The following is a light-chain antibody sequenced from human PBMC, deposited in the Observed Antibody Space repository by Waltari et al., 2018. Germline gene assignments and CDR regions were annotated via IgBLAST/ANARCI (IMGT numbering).Light chain of an antibody. J-gene: IGLJ1*01. Sequence: QSALTQPASVPGSPGQSIPISCPGTSQDVGFYNLFPWYQQHPGKAPKVIIYEVSNRPSGISNRFSGSKSGNTASLTISGLQPEDEADYHCSAYTSTSALVFGTGTKVTVL. V-gene: IGLV2-14*01. CDR2: EVS. CDR3: SAYTSTSALV. CDR1: SQDVGFYNL.